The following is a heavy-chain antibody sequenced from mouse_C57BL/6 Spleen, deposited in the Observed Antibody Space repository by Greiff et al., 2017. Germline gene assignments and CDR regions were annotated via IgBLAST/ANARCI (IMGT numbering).Heavy chain of an antibody. Sequence: VKLMESGPELVKPGASVKISCKASGYAFSSSWMNRVKQRPGKGLEWIGRIYPGDGDTNYNGKFKGKATLTADKSSSTAYMQLSSLTSEDSAVYFCARRITTVVGAMDDWGQGTSVTVSS. D-gene: IGHD1-1*01. J-gene: IGHJ4*01. CDR2: IYPGDGDT. CDR3: ARRITTVVGAMDD. CDR1: GYAFSSSW. V-gene: IGHV1-82*01.